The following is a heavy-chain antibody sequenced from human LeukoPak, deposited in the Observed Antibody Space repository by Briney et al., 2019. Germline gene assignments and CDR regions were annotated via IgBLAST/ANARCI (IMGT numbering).Heavy chain of an antibody. CDR3: ARDLDY. J-gene: IGHJ4*02. CDR1: GFTFSSYW. V-gene: IGHV3-7*04. Sequence: QAGGSLRLSGVASGFTFSSYWMTWVRQAPGKGLEWVANIKPDGSDKYYVDSMKGRSTISRDNAKNSVSLQMNSLRVEDTAVYYCARDLDYWGRGTLVTVSS. CDR2: IKPDGSDK.